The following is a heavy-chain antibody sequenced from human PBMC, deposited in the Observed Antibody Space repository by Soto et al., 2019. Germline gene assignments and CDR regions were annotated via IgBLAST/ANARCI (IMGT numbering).Heavy chain of an antibody. V-gene: IGHV3-66*01. J-gene: IGHJ4*02. CDR3: AKRIIAGASAADY. D-gene: IGHD6-13*01. Sequence: EVQLVESGGGLVQPGGSLRLSCAASGFTVSTNHVNWVRQAPGKGLEWVSVIKSGGDTYYADSVKGRSNISRDIYKNTLYLQMNSLRAEDTAMYYCAKRIIAGASAADYWGQGALVTSSS. CDR1: GFTVSTNH. CDR2: IKSGGDT.